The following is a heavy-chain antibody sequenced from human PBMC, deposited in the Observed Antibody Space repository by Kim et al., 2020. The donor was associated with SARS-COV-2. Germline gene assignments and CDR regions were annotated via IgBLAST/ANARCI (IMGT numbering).Heavy chain of an antibody. CDR3: ARHLGEYACCFYGMDV. J-gene: IGHJ6*01. CDR2: IYYSGTT. Sequence: SETLSLTCTVSGGSISSSSYYWGWIRQPPGNGLVWIGFIYYSGTTYYNPSLNSRVTISVHTSKNQFSLKLSSVTAADTAVYYCARHLGEYACCFYGMDVWGEGTTVA. V-gene: IGHV4-39*01. D-gene: IGHD2-15*01. CDR1: GGSISSSSYY.